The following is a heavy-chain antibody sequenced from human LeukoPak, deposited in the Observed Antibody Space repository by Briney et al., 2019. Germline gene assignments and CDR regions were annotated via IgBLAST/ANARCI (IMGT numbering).Heavy chain of an antibody. CDR3: AKDTGGPHFYDY. J-gene: IGHJ4*02. Sequence: GGSLRLSCTVSGFIVGTYAMSWVRQAAGKGLEWVSTVSGSGDATHYADSVKGRFTISRDNSKNTLYLQMNSLTAEDTAVYFCAKDTGGPHFYDYWGQGTLVTVSS. CDR2: VSGSGDAT. CDR1: GFIVGTYA. D-gene: IGHD1-14*01. V-gene: IGHV3-23*01.